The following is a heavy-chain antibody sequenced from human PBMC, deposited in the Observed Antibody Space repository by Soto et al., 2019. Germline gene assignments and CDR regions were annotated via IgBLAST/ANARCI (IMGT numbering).Heavy chain of an antibody. CDR1: GYTFTSYY. D-gene: IGHD2-2*01. CDR3: TRAPGYCSSTSCYSRDFDL. V-gene: IGHV1-46*03. CDR2: INPSSGST. Sequence: QVQLVQSGAEVKKPGASVKASCKASGYTFTSYYMHWVRQAPGQGLEWMGIINPSSGSTTYAQKFQGRVTMTSDTSTSTIYMELSSLRSEDTAVYYCTRAPGYCSSTSCYSRDFDLWGRGTLVTVSS. J-gene: IGHJ2*01.